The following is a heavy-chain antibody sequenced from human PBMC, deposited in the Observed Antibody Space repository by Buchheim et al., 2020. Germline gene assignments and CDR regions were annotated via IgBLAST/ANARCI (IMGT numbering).Heavy chain of an antibody. Sequence: QVQLVESGGGVVQPGRSLRLSCAASGFTFSSCGMHWVRQAPGKGLEWVAVIWYDGSNQYYADSVKGRFTISRDNSKNTLYLQMNSLRAEDTAVYYCAREWYDSSGYDQLFDYWGQGTL. CDR3: AREWYDSSGYDQLFDY. CDR2: IWYDGSNQ. V-gene: IGHV3-33*01. CDR1: GFTFSSCG. D-gene: IGHD3-22*01. J-gene: IGHJ4*02.